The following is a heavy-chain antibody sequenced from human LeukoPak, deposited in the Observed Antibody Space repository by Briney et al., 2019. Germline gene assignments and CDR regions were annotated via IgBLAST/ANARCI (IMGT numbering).Heavy chain of an antibody. D-gene: IGHD3-22*01. CDR3: AKRGVVANNLVRYYYFDY. CDR2: ISSSSSTI. Sequence: GGSLRLSCAASGFTFSSYSMNWVRQAPGKGLEWVSYISSSSSTIYYADSVKGRFTISRDNAKNSLYLQMNSLRAEDTAVYYCAKRGVVANNLVRYYYFDYWGQGTLVTVSS. V-gene: IGHV3-48*01. J-gene: IGHJ4*02. CDR1: GFTFSSYS.